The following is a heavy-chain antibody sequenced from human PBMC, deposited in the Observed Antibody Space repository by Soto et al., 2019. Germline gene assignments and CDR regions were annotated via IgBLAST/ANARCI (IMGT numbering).Heavy chain of an antibody. V-gene: IGHV3-53*01. D-gene: IGHD4-17*01. CDR3: ARDHDYGDYPEYFQH. CDR1: GFTVSSNY. CDR2: IYSGGST. Sequence: EVQLVESGGGLIQPGGSLSLSCAASGFTVSSNYMSWVRQAPGKGLEWVSVIYSGGSTYYADSVKGRFTISRDNSKNTLYLQMNSLRAEDTAVYYCARDHDYGDYPEYFQHWGQGTLVTVSS. J-gene: IGHJ1*01.